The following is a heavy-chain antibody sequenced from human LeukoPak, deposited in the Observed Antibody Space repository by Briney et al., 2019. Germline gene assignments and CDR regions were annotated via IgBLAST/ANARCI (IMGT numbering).Heavy chain of an antibody. CDR2: IIPILGIA. CDR3: ARPLTYSGYDYY. CDR1: GGTFSSYA. V-gene: IGHV1-69*04. D-gene: IGHD5-12*01. J-gene: IGHJ4*02. Sequence: SVKVSCKACGGTFSSYAISWVRQAPGQGLEWMGRIIPILGIANYAQKFQGRVTITADKSTSTAYMELSSLRSEDTAVYYCARPLTYSGYDYYWGQGTLVTVSS.